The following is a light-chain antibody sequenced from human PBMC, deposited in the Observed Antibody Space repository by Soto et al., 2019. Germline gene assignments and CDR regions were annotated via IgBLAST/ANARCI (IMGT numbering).Light chain of an antibody. Sequence: EIVLTQSPGTLSLSPGERATLSCRASQSVSSSYLAWYQQKPGQAPRLLIYGASSRATGIPDKFSGSGSGTYFYLTISRLEPEDFAVYYCQQYGSSPPWTFGLGMKVENK. CDR2: GAS. CDR3: QQYGSSPPWT. J-gene: IGKJ1*01. V-gene: IGKV3-20*01. CDR1: QSVSSSY.